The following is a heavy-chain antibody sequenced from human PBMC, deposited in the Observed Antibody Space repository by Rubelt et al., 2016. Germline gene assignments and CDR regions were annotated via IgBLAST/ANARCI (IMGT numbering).Heavy chain of an antibody. Sequence: KPSETLSLTSGVYGGSLSGYFWNWIRQSPGTGLEWIGEISHIGRTTYNTSLKSRVTISIDTSKDQSSLKLTSVTTADTAVYFCARHRADDPLAVFDYWGRGTLVTVSS. J-gene: IGHJ4*02. D-gene: IGHD2-21*01. CDR1: GGSLSGYF. CDR2: ISHIGRT. CDR3: ARHRADDPLAVFDY. V-gene: IGHV4-34*01.